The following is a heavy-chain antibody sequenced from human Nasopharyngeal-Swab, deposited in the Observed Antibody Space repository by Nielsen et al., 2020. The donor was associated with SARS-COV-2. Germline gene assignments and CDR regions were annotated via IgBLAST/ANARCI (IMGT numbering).Heavy chain of an antibody. Sequence: ASVKVSCKASGYTFTSYGISWVRQAPGQGLEWMGWISAYNGNTNYAQKLQGRVTMTTDTSTSTAYMGLRSLRSDDTAVYYCAKSLFTYYYDSSGYYCLDYWGQVTLVTVSS. CDR1: GYTFTSYG. D-gene: IGHD3-22*01. J-gene: IGHJ4*02. CDR3: AKSLFTYYYDSSGYYCLDY. CDR2: ISAYNGNT. V-gene: IGHV1-18*01.